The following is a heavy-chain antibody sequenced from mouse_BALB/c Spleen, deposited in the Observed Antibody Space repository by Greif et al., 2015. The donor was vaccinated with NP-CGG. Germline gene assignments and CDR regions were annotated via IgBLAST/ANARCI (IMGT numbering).Heavy chain of an antibody. CDR3: ARDVYAMDC. V-gene: IGHV7-3*02. J-gene: IGHJ4*01. CDR1: GFTFTDYY. CDR2: IRNKANGYTT. Sequence: EVKLQESGGGLVQPGGSLRLSCATSGFTFTDYYMSWVRQPPGKALEWLGFIRNKANGYTTEYSASVKGRFTISRDNSQSILYLQMNTLRAENSATYYCARDVYAMDCWCQGTSVTVSS.